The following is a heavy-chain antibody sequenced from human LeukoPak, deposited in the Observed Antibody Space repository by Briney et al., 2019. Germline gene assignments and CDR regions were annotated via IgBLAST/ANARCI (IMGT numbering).Heavy chain of an antibody. CDR2: IYSGGST. J-gene: IGHJ4*02. CDR3: ARDRPGNSLEY. D-gene: IGHD4-23*01. V-gene: IGHV3-53*05. CDR1: GFTVRSNY. Sequence: GGSLRLSSAASGFTVRSNYMSWVRQAPGKGLEWVSVIYSGGSTYYADSVKGRFTISRDISKNTLYLQMNSLRSDDTAVYYCARDRPGNSLEYWGQGTLVTVSS.